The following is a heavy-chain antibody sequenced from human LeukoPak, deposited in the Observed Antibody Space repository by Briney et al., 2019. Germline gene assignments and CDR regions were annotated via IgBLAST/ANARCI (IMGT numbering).Heavy chain of an antibody. J-gene: IGHJ3*02. Sequence: GRSLRLSCAASGFSFEDYAMYWVRQAPGKGLERVSDLSWNSGKIGYADFVKGRFTISKDYGKNSLYLQMNSLRAEDTALYYCAKESGSGSYSAFDIWGQGTMVTVSS. CDR2: LSWNSGKI. CDR3: AKESGSGSYSAFDI. V-gene: IGHV3-9*01. D-gene: IGHD3-10*01. CDR1: GFSFEDYA.